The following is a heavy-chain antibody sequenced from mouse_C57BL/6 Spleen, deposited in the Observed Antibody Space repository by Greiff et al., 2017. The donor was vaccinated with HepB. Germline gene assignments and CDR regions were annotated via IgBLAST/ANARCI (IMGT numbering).Heavy chain of an antibody. V-gene: IGHV3-6*01. CDR2: IRYDGSN. CDR1: GYSITSGYY. J-gene: IGHJ4*01. CDR3: AREGPYYYGSSGGYAMDY. D-gene: IGHD1-1*01. Sequence: EVKLVESGPGLVKPSQSLSLTCSVTGYSITSGYYWNWIRQFPGNKLEWMGYIRYDGSNNYNPSLKNRISITRDTSKNQFFLKLNSVTTEDTATYYCAREGPYYYGSSGGYAMDYWGQGTSVTVSS.